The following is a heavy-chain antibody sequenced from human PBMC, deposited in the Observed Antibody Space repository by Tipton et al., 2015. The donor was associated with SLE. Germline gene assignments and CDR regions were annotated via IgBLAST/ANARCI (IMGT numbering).Heavy chain of an antibody. Sequence: TLSLTCTVSGGSISSSSYYWGWFRPPPGKGLEWVGGIYYSGSTYHNPSPKSRVTISVDTSKNQFSLKLRSLTAADTAVYYCARRGHDIRFSDWGQGTLVTVSS. CDR2: IYYSGST. D-gene: IGHD3-9*01. CDR3: ARRGHDIRFSD. V-gene: IGHV4-39*07. J-gene: IGHJ1*01. CDR1: GGSISSSSYY.